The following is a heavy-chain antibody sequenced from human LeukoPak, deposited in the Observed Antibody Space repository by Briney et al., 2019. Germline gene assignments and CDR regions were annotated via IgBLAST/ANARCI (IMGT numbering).Heavy chain of an antibody. CDR1: GGTFNNSA. D-gene: IGHD4-17*01. CDR3: ARDVHGDYGSGWFDP. Sequence: SVKVSCKTSGGTFNNSAISWVRQAPGRGLEWLGGIMPLFGTAGSAQKFRGRVTITKDESTRTVYLELTSLTSDDTAVYYCARDVHGDYGSGWFDPWGQGTLVSVSS. V-gene: IGHV1-69*05. CDR2: IMPLFGTA. J-gene: IGHJ5*02.